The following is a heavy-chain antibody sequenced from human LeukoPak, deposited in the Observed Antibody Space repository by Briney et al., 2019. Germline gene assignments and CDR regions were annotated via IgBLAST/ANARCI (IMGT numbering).Heavy chain of an antibody. CDR2: ISSTSGTI. J-gene: IGHJ6*02. CDR3: ARDYYGMDV. CDR1: GFIFRSHT. Sequence: GGSLRLSCAASGFIFRSHTMNWVRQGPGKGLEWVSYISSTSGTIYYADSVKGRFTISRDNAKNSLYLQMNSLRDEDTAVYYCARDYYGMDVWGQGPTVIVSS. V-gene: IGHV3-48*02.